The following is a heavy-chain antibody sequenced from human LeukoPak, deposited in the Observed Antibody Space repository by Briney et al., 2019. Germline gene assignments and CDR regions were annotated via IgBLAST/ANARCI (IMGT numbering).Heavy chain of an antibody. Sequence: ASVKVSCKASGYTFTSYYIHWVRQAPGQGLEWMGIINPSGGSTNYAQKFQGRVTMTRDTSTSTAYMELRSLRSDDTAVYYCARDLSMIVGMRGDYWGQGTLVTVS. CDR1: GYTFTSYY. CDR2: INPSGGST. CDR3: ARDLSMIVGMRGDY. J-gene: IGHJ4*02. D-gene: IGHD3-22*01. V-gene: IGHV1-46*01.